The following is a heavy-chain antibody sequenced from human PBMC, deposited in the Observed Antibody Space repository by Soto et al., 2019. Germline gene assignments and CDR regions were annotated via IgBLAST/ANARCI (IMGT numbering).Heavy chain of an antibody. Sequence: EVQLVESGGGMVMPGGSLRLSCAASGFTFSDAWMTWIRQAPGKGLQCVGRIKRKIDGETTDYAAPVKGRFTISRDDSKNTLYLQMNSLKGEDTAVYYCVTDRGGGMDVWGQGTTVTVSS. CDR2: IKRKIDGETT. CDR3: VTDRGGGMDV. CDR1: GFTFSDAW. J-gene: IGHJ6*01. D-gene: IGHD3-10*01. V-gene: IGHV3-15*01.